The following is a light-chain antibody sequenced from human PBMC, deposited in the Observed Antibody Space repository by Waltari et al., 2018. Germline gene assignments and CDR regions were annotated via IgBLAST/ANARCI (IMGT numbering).Light chain of an antibody. CDR1: QSVSRAV. CDR2: GSS. CDR3: QHYLRLPVT. V-gene: IGKV3-20*01. J-gene: IGKJ1*01. Sequence: EIVLTQSPGTLSLHLGERATVSCRASQSVSRAVAWYQQKPGQAPRLLIYGSSTRATGIPDRFSGSGSGTDFSLTISRLEPDDFAVYFCQHYLRLPVTFGQGTTVEI.